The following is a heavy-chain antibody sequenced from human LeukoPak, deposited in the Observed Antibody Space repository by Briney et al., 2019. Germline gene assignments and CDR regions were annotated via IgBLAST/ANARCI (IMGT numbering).Heavy chain of an antibody. CDR2: TYYRSKWYN. CDR1: GDSVSSNSAT. CDR3: ARQGAERGSIHV. Sequence: SQTLSLTCALSGDSVSSNSATWNWIRQSPSRGLEWLGRTYYRSKWYNDYAVSVKSRITLNPDTSKNQFSLQLNSVTPEDTAVYYCARQGAERGSIHVWGQGTTVTISS. D-gene: IGHD1-26*01. V-gene: IGHV6-1*01. J-gene: IGHJ6*02.